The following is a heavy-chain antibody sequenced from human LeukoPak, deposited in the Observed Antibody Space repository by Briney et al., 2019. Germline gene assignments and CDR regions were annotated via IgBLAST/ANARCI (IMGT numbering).Heavy chain of an antibody. V-gene: IGHV4-31*03. D-gene: IGHD3-22*01. CDR3: ARGSDSSGYYSGFFTFDY. J-gene: IGHJ4*02. Sequence: PSETLSLTCTVSGGPISSGGYYWSWIRQHPGKGLEWIGYIYYSGSTHYNPSLKSRVTISVDTSKNQFSLKLSSVTAADTAVYYCARGSDSSGYYSGFFTFDYWGQGTLVTVSS. CDR1: GGPISSGGYY. CDR2: IYYSGST.